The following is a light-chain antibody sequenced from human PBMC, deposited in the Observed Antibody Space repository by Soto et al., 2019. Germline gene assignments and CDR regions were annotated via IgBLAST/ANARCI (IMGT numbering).Light chain of an antibody. CDR2: GAS. CDR3: QHYNNWPQT. Sequence: IVMTQSPVTLPVSPGEGVTLSCRASQSVSSNSAWYQQKPGQAPRLLIYGASTRATVIPARFRGSGSGTEFTLTISSLQSEDFAVYYCQHYNNWPQTFGQGTKLEIK. V-gene: IGKV3-15*01. J-gene: IGKJ2*01. CDR1: QSVSSN.